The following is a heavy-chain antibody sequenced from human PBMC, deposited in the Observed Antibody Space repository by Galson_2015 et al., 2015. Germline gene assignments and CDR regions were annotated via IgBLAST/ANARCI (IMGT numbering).Heavy chain of an antibody. V-gene: IGHV3-33*01. CDR3: VRPGIAVAGTVWYFDL. CDR2: IWRNGSNK. CDR1: GFPFSTYV. Sequence: SLRLSCAASGFPFSTYVMHWVRQAPGKGLEWVAVIWRNGSNKYYGDSVKGRFTVSRDNSKNTMYLQMEGLSAEDTAVYYCVRPGIAVAGTVWYFDLWGRGTLVTVSS. D-gene: IGHD6-19*01. J-gene: IGHJ2*01.